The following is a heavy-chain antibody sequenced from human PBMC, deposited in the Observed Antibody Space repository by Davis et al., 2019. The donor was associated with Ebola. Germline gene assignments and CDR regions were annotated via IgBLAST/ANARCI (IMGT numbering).Heavy chain of an antibody. J-gene: IGHJ4*02. D-gene: IGHD2/OR15-2a*01. CDR1: GFTFSNYP. Sequence: GGSLRLSCAASGFTFSNYPMNWVRQAPGKGLEWISNIRTNREGTTKHAESVKGRFTISREDATSSLYLQMNSLRDEDTAVYYCVRDRDFSFDQWGRGILVTVSS. V-gene: IGHV3-48*02. CDR3: VRDRDFSFDQ. CDR2: IRTNREGTT.